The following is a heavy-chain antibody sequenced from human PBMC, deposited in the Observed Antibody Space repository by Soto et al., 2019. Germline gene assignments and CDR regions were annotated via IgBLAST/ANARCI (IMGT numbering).Heavy chain of an antibody. CDR1: GGSISSYY. Sequence: PSETLSLTCTVSGGSISSYYWSWIRQPPGKGLEWIGYIYYSGSTNYNPSLKSRVTISVDTSKNQFSLKLSSVTAADTAVYYCAGGFHDFWSGPVVALDYWGQGTLVTVAS. V-gene: IGHV4-59*01. CDR2: IYYSGST. D-gene: IGHD3-3*01. CDR3: AGGFHDFWSGPVVALDY. J-gene: IGHJ4*02.